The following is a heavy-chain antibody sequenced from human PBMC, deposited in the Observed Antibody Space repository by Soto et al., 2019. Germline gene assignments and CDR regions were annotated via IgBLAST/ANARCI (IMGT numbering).Heavy chain of an antibody. CDR2: MNPNSGNT. CDR3: ARGKRFFSFDY. CDR1: GYTFTSYN. V-gene: IGHV1-8*01. D-gene: IGHD3-3*01. Sequence: QVQLVQSGAGWKKPGASVKVSGRASGYTFTSYNINWVRQAPGQGLEWMGGMNPNSGNTGYAQKFQGRVTMTRNTSISTAYMELSSLRSEDTAVYYCARGKRFFSFDYWGQGTLVTVSS. J-gene: IGHJ4*02.